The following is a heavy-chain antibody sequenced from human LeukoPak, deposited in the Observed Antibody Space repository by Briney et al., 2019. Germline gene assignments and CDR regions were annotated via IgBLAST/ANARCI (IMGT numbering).Heavy chain of an antibody. V-gene: IGHV4-59*01. J-gene: IGHJ6*03. CDR3: ARVKMSRDNVYYYYYLDV. D-gene: IGHD1-1*01. CDR2: ILYSGST. Sequence: SETLSLTCTVSGGSISPYYWNWIRQPPGKGREWIGHILYSGSTTYNPSLKSRDTISIDKAKNQFSLNLTSVTAADTAVYYCARVKMSRDNVYYYYYLDVWGKGTTVTVSS. CDR1: GGSISPYY.